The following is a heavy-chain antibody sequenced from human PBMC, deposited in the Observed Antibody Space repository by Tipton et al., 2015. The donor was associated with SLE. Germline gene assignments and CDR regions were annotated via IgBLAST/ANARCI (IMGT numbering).Heavy chain of an antibody. V-gene: IGHV3-30*02. CDR2: IRYDGSNK. CDR3: AKTAPPYCSGGSCYGY. Sequence: SLRLSCAASGFTFSSYGMHWVRQAPGKGLEWVAFIRYDGSNKYYADSVKGRFTISRDNSKNTLYLQMNSLRAEDTAVYYCAKTAPPYCSGGSCYGYWGQGTLVTVSS. J-gene: IGHJ4*02. CDR1: GFTFSSYG. D-gene: IGHD2-15*01.